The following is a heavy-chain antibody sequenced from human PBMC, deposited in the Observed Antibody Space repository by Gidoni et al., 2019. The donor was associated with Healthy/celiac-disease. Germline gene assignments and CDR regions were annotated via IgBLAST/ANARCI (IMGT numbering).Heavy chain of an antibody. CDR1: GGSISSGSYY. CDR3: ATGLRYFDWSHEYYFDY. Sequence: CTVSGGSISSGSYYWSWIRQPAGKGLEWIGRIYTSGSTNYNPSLKSRVTISVDTSKNQFSLKLSSVTAADTAVYYCATGLRYFDWSHEYYFDYWGQGTLVTVSS. J-gene: IGHJ4*02. CDR2: IYTSGST. D-gene: IGHD3-9*01. V-gene: IGHV4-61*02.